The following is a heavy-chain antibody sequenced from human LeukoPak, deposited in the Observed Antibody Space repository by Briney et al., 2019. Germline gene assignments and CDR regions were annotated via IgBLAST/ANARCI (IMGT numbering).Heavy chain of an antibody. V-gene: IGHV3-74*01. J-gene: IGHJ6*02. CDR1: GFTFSSYA. CDR2: IEYDGSKT. D-gene: IGHD3-22*01. Sequence: GGSLRLSCAASGFTFSSYAMSWVRQAPGKGLEWVSRIEYDGSKTKYADSVKGRFTISRDNAKNTLYLQMNSLRAEDTAVYYCARDTYYYNSSAFYHYYYGMDVWGQGTTVTVSS. CDR3: ARDTYYYNSSAFYHYYYGMDV.